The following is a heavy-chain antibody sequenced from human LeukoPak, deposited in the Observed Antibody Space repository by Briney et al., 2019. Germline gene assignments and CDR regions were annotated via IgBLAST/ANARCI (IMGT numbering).Heavy chain of an antibody. V-gene: IGHV3-23*01. D-gene: IGHD2-15*01. CDR1: GFTFSSSA. J-gene: IGHJ4*02. CDR3: AKQLGYCSDGSCYFPY. CDR2: ISNNGGYT. Sequence: GGSLRLSCAASGFTFSSSAMSWVRQAPGKGLEWVSAISNNGGYTYYADSVQSRFTISRDNSKSTLCLQMNSLRAEDTAVYYCAKQLGYCSDGSCYFPYWGQGTLVTVSS.